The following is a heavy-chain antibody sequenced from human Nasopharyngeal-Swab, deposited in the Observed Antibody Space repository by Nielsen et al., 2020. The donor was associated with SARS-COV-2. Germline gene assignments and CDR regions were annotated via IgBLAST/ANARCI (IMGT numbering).Heavy chain of an antibody. CDR3: AKSLLGGYGAD. J-gene: IGHJ4*02. D-gene: IGHD4-17*01. CDR2: IWYDGSNK. V-gene: IGHV3-30*02. Sequence: GESLKISCAASGFTFSSYGMHWVRQAPGKGLEWVAVIWYDGSNKYYADSVKGRFTISRDNSKNTLYLQMNSLRAEDTAVYYCAKSLLGGYGADWGQGTLVTVSS. CDR1: GFTFSSYG.